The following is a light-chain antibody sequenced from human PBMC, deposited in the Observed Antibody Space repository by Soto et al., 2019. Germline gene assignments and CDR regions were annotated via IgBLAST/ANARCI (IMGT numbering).Light chain of an antibody. Sequence: DIVLTQSPCSLSLYPGERATLSCRASQSVSSGYLAWYQQKPGLAPRLVIHGASNRATGIPDRFSGSGSGTDFTLTISRLEPEDFAVYYCQHYDSTPRTFGQGTKVDIK. CDR3: QHYDSTPRT. J-gene: IGKJ1*01. CDR2: GAS. CDR1: QSVSSGY. V-gene: IGKV3-20*01.